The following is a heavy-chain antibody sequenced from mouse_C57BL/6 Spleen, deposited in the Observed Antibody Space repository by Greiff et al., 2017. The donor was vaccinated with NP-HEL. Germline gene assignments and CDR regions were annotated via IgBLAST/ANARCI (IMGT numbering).Heavy chain of an antibody. CDR3: APGHYDYDDWYFDV. Sequence: QVQLQQPGAELVRPGSSVKLSCMASGYTFTSYWMHWVKQRPIQGLEWIGNIDPSDSETHYNQKFKDKATLTVDKSSSTAYMQLSSLTSEDSAVYYCAPGHYDYDDWYFDVWGTGTTVTVSS. CDR1: GYTFTSYW. CDR2: IDPSDSET. J-gene: IGHJ1*03. V-gene: IGHV1-52*01. D-gene: IGHD2-4*01.